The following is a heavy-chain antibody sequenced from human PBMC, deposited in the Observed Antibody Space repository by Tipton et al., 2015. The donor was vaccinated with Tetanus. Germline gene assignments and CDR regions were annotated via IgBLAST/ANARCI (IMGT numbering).Heavy chain of an antibody. CDR1: GYTLTSYH. J-gene: IGHJ4*02. D-gene: IGHD3-3*01. V-gene: IGHV1-46*01. Sequence: QLVQSGAEVKKPGASVKVSCKASGYTLTSYHMHWVRQAPGQGLEWMGIINPIGGSTSYAQKFQGRITMTGDTSTSTVYMDLNSLRSEDTAVYYCARVKGGTREYYAIKYWGQGSLVSVSS. CDR3: ARVKGGTREYYAIKY. CDR2: INPIGGST.